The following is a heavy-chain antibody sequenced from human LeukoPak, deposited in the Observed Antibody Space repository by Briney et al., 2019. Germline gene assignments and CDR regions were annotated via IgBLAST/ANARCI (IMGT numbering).Heavy chain of an antibody. CDR2: ISGSGGIT. V-gene: IGHV3-23*01. D-gene: IGHD4-17*01. CDR3: ARDTVTTDYFDY. J-gene: IGHJ4*02. CDR1: GFTFNNYD. Sequence: GGSLRLSCAASGFTFNNYDMTWVRQAAGKGLEWVSGISGSGGITYYADSVKGRFTISRDNSKNTLYLQMNSLRAEDTAVYYCARDTVTTDYFDYWGQGTLVTVSS.